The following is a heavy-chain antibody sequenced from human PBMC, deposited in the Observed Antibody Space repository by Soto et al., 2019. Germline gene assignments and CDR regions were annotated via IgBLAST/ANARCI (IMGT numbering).Heavy chain of an antibody. J-gene: IGHJ3*02. Sequence: SETLSLTCTVSGGSIGSYYWSWIRQPPGKGLEWIGYIYYSGSTNYNPSLKSRVTISVDTSKNQFSLKLSSVTAADTAVYYCARLLITFGGVIPMGGAFDIWGQGTMVTVSS. D-gene: IGHD3-16*02. CDR1: GGSIGSYY. CDR3: ARLLITFGGVIPMGGAFDI. CDR2: IYYSGST. V-gene: IGHV4-59*08.